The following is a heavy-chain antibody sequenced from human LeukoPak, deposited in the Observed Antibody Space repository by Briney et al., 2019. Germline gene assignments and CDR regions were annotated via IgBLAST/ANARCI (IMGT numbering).Heavy chain of an antibody. J-gene: IGHJ4*02. CDR1: GFTVSSNY. CDR2: IYSDGTT. D-gene: IGHD1-1*01. V-gene: IGHV3-53*01. Sequence: GGSLRLSCAASGFTVSSNYMSWVRQAPGKGLEWVSVIYSDGTTYYADSVKGRFTISRDDSKNTLYLHMNSLRAEDTAVYYCARAPNWRFDHWGQGTLVTVSS. CDR3: ARAPNWRFDH.